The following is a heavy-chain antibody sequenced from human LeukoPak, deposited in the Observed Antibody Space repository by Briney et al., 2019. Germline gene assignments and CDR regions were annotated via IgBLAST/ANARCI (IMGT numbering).Heavy chain of an antibody. D-gene: IGHD6-13*01. Sequence: GGSLRLSCAASGFTFGPYTMNWVRQAPGKGLEWVSYISSSSDTIYYADSVKGRFTISRDNSKNTLYLQMNSLRVEDTAVYYCAKAGGSYSSSWYLGYWGQGTLVTVSS. CDR2: ISSSSDTI. CDR3: AKAGGSYSSSWYLGY. CDR1: GFTFGPYT. V-gene: IGHV3-48*01. J-gene: IGHJ4*02.